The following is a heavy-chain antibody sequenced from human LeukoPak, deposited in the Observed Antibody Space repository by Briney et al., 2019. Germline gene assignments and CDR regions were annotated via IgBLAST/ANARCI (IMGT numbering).Heavy chain of an antibody. CDR1: GGSISSGGYY. V-gene: IGHV4-31*03. J-gene: IGHJ4*02. Sequence: PSETLSLTCSVSGGSISSGGYYWSWIRQHPSKGLEWIGYIFYSGTTYYNPSLKSRVTISVDRSKNQFSLKLCSVTAADTAVYYCARDYGGNSWAFDYWGQGTLVTVSS. CDR3: ARDYGGNSWAFDY. CDR2: IFYSGTT. D-gene: IGHD4-23*01.